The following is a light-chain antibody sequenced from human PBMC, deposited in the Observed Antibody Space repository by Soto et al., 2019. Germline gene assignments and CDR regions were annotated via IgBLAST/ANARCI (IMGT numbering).Light chain of an antibody. V-gene: IGKV3-15*01. Sequence: EIVMTQSPATLSVSPGDRATLSCRASQNISNNVAWYQQKPGQAPRLLIYGAYTRATGIPARFSGSGFGTEFTLAISSLQSEDFAVYYCQQHSNWPITFGQGTRLEIK. CDR3: QQHSNWPIT. CDR2: GAY. J-gene: IGKJ5*01. CDR1: QNISNN.